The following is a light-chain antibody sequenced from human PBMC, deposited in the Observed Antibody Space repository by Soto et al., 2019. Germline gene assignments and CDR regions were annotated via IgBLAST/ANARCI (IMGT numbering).Light chain of an antibody. CDR3: QSYDSSLGGSGV. CDR1: SSNIGAGYD. CDR2: GNT. V-gene: IGLV1-40*01. J-gene: IGLJ1*01. Sequence: QSVLTQPPSVSGAPGQRVTISCTGSSSNIGAGYDVHWCQQLPGTAPKLLIYGNTNRPSGVPDRFSGSKSGTSASLAITGLQAEDEADYYCQSYDSSLGGSGVFGTGTKLTVL.